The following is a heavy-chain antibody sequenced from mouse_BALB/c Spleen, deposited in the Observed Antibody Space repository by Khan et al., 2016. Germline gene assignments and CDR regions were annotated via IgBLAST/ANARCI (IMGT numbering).Heavy chain of an antibody. V-gene: IGHV3-8*02. CDR2: ISHSGST. CDR3: ARYDGSTVVRGFDY. J-gene: IGHJ4*01. CDR1: GDSITSGY. Sequence: EVQLQESGPSLVKLSQTLSLTCSVTGDSITSGYWKWIRKFPGNKLEYVGYISHSGSTYYNPSLKSRISITRDTSKNQYYLQLTSVTTKDTATDYCARYDGSTVVRGFDYWGQGTSVTVSS. D-gene: IGHD1-1*01.